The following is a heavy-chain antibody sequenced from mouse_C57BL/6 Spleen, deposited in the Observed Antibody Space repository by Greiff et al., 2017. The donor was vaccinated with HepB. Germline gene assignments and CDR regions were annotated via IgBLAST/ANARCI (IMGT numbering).Heavy chain of an antibody. D-gene: IGHD1-1*01. J-gene: IGHJ3*01. CDR3: AREENYGSSPAWFAY. CDR2: INPGSGGT. V-gene: IGHV1-54*01. CDR1: GYAFTNYL. Sequence: VQLQQSGAELVRPGTSVKVSCKASGYAFTNYLIEWVKQRPGQGLEWIGVINPGSGGTNYNEKFKGKATLTADKSSSTAYMQLSSLTSEDSAVYFCAREENYGSSPAWFAYWGQGTLVTVSA.